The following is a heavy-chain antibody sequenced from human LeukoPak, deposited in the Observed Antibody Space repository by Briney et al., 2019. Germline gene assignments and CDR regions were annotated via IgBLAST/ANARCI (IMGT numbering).Heavy chain of an antibody. V-gene: IGHV4-59*01. CDR1: GGSISSYY. CDR3: ARLRITMVRAYGMDV. J-gene: IGHJ6*02. CDR2: IYYSGST. Sequence: SETLSLTCTVSGGSISSYYWSWIRQPPGKGLEWIGYIYYSGSTNYNPSLKSRVTISVDSSKNQFSLELSSVTAADTAVYYCARLRITMVRAYGMDVRGQGTTVTVSS. D-gene: IGHD3-10*01.